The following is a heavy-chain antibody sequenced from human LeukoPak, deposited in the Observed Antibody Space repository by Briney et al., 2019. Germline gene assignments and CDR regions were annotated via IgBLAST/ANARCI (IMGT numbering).Heavy chain of an antibody. J-gene: IGHJ4*02. CDR3: ASVVYDFWSGYPNFDY. V-gene: IGHV4-38-2*01. Sequence: PSETLSLTCAVSGYSISSGYYWGWIRQPPGKGLEWIGSIYHSGSTYYNPSLKSRVTISVDTSKNQFSLQLSSVTAADTAVYYCASVVYDFWSGYPNFDYWGQGTLVTVSS. D-gene: IGHD3-3*01. CDR1: GYSISSGYY. CDR2: IYHSGST.